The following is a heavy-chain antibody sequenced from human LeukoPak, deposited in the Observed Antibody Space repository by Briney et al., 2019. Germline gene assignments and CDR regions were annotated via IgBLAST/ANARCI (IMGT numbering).Heavy chain of an antibody. CDR3: ARGNYDSSGYYFD. D-gene: IGHD3-22*01. J-gene: IGHJ4*02. CDR2: IKQDGSEK. CDR1: GFTFSSYW. V-gene: IGHV3-7*01. Sequence: PGGSLRLSCAASGFTFSSYWMSWVRQAPGKGLEWVANIKQDGSEKYYVDSVKGRFTISRDNAKNSLYLQMNSLRAEDTAVYYCARGNYDSSGYYFDWGQGTLVTVSS.